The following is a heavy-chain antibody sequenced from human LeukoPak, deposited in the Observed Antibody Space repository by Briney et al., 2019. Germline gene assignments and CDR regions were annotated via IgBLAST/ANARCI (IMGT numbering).Heavy chain of an antibody. CDR1: GYTFTSYG. D-gene: IGHD6-13*01. CDR3: ARYSSSWYITYYFDY. J-gene: IGHJ4*02. Sequence: ASVKVSCKASGYTFTSYGISWVRQAPGQGLEWMGWISAYNGNTNYAQKLQGRVTMTTDTSTSTAYMGLRSLRSDDTAVYYCARYSSSWYITYYFDYWGQGTLVTVSS. CDR2: ISAYNGNT. V-gene: IGHV1-18*01.